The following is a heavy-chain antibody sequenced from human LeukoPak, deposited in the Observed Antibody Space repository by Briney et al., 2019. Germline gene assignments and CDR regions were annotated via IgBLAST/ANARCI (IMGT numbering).Heavy chain of an antibody. V-gene: IGHV3-64*01. Sequence: GSLRLSCAASGFTFSSYAIHWVRQAPGKGLEYVSAISSNGGSTYYANSVKGRFTISRDNSKNTLYLQMGSLRAEDMAVYYCARGLDGDYYYGMDVWGQGTTVTVSS. CDR3: ARGLDGDYYYGMDV. CDR1: GFTFSSYA. D-gene: IGHD4-17*01. J-gene: IGHJ6*02. CDR2: ISSNGGST.